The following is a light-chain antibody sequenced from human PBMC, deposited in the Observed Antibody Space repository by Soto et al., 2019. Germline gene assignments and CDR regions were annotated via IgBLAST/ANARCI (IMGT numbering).Light chain of an antibody. CDR2: GVS. V-gene: IGLV2-14*03. Sequence: QSAVTQPASVSGSPGQSSTISCTGSSNDVGAFNYVSWYRHSPGEAPKVLIRGVSIRPSGVSIRFSASKSANTASLTISGLQAEDEAHYYCSSYTTSSTWVFGGGTKLTVL. J-gene: IGLJ3*02. CDR3: SSYTTSSTWV. CDR1: SNDVGAFNY.